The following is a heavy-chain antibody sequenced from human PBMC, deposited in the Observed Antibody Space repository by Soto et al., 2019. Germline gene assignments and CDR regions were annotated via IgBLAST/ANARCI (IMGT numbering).Heavy chain of an antibody. CDR3: ARDSDCHSTSCFFPPHV. V-gene: IGHV3-21*06. CDR2: ISGGGSYI. CDR1: WFTFIYEN. J-gene: IGHJ6*02. D-gene: IGHD2-2*01. Sequence: GGCLRLSCSSSWFTFIYENMSWVRQVPWKGLEWVSGISGGGSYIFYADSVQGRFSISRDNAKNSLFLEMNSLRVEDTAVYYCARDSDCHSTSCFFPPHVWGQGTTVTVSS.